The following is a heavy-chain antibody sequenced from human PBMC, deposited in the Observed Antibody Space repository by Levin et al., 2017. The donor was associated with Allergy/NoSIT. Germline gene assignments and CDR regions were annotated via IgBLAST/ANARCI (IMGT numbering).Heavy chain of an antibody. J-gene: IGHJ4*02. D-gene: IGHD2-21*02. CDR1: GATFSSYA. V-gene: IGHV1-69*01. CDR2: IIPMFGTT. Sequence: RGESLKISCKASGATFSSYAISWVRQAPRQGLEWMGGIIPMFGTTNYAQKFQDRVTITADESTSTAYMELNSLRSEDSAIYYCTGDCGGDCYFDSWGQGTLVTVSS. CDR3: TGDCGGDCYFDS.